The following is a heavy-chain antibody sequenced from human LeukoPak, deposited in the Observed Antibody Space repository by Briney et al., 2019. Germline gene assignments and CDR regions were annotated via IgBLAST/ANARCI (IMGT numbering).Heavy chain of an antibody. CDR3: VRDVTSGWYRFDP. D-gene: IGHD6-19*01. V-gene: IGHV3-66*02. CDR2: IYSGGST. CDR1: GFTVSSNY. Sequence: GGSLRLSCAASGFTVSSNYMSWVRQAPGKGLEWVSVIYSGGSTCYADSVKGRFTISRDNSKNTLYLQMSSLRAEDTAVYYCVRDVTSGWYRFDPWGQGTLVTVS. J-gene: IGHJ5*02.